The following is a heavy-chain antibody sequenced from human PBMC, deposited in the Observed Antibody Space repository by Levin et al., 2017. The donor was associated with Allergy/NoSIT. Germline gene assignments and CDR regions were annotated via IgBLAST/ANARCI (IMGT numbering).Heavy chain of an antibody. V-gene: IGHV3-23*01. CDR2: ITGGGIT. CDR1: GFTFTNYA. D-gene: IGHD5-12*01. Sequence: RGESLKISCAASGFTFTNYAMSWVRQAPGKGLEWVSAITGGGITYYADSVKGRFTISRDDSKNTLYLQMNSLRVEDTALYYCAKEDGFDSYYDVFDIWGQGTKVTVSS. J-gene: IGHJ3*02. CDR3: AKEDGFDSYYDVFDI.